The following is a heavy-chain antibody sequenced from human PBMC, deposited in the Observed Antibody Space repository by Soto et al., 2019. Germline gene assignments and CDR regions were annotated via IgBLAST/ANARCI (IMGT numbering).Heavy chain of an antibody. CDR2: INHSGST. CDR3: AREVPPRYFDL. V-gene: IGHV4-34*01. J-gene: IGHJ2*01. Sequence: QVRLQQWGAGLLKPSETLPLTCAVYGGSFSDYYWSWIRQPPGKGLEWIGEINHSGSTNYNPSLKSRVTTSVDTSKNQFSLKLNSVTAADTAVYYCAREVPPRYFDLWGRGTPVTVSS. CDR1: GGSFSDYY. D-gene: IGHD3-10*01.